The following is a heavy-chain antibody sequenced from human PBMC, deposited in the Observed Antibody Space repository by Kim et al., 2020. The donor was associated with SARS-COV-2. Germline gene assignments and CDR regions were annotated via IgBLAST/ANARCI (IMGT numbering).Heavy chain of an antibody. J-gene: IGHJ4*02. CDR1: GFTFSSYG. V-gene: IGHV3-33*01. CDR2: IWYDGSNK. D-gene: IGHD3-10*01. Sequence: GGSLRLSCAASGFTFSSYGMHWVRQAPGKGLEWVAVIWYDGSNKYYADSVKGRFTISRDNSKNTLYLQMNSLRVEDTAVYYCARDGDVLLWFGGWYFDYWGQGTLVTVSS. CDR3: ARDGDVLLWFGGWYFDY.